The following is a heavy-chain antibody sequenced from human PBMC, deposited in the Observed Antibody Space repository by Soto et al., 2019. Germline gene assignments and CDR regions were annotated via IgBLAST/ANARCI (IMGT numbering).Heavy chain of an antibody. V-gene: IGHV4-59*01. CDR3: ARDLRDGYTYNWFDP. D-gene: IGHD5-12*01. CDR1: GGSISSYY. Sequence: PSETLSPTCTVSGGSISSYYWSWIRQPPGKGLEWIGYIYYSGSTNYNPSLKSRVTISVDTSKNQFSLKLSSVTAADTAVYYCARDLRDGYTYNWFDPWGQGTLVTVSS. J-gene: IGHJ5*02. CDR2: IYYSGST.